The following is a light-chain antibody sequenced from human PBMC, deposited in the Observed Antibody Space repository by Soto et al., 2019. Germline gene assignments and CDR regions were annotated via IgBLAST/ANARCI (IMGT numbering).Light chain of an antibody. CDR2: AAS. CDR1: QSIRIF. V-gene: IGKV1-39*01. J-gene: IGKJ1*01. CDR3: QQSYSTPWT. Sequence: DIHMTQSPSSLSASVGDRVPIPCRASQSIRIFLNWYQQKPGKAPKLLIYAASSLQSGVPSRFSGSGSGTDFTLTITSLQPEDFATYYCQQSYSTPWTFGQGTKVDIK.